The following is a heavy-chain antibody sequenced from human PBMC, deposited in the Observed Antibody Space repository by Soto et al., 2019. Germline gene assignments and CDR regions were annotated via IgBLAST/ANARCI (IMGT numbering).Heavy chain of an antibody. J-gene: IGHJ5*02. V-gene: IGHV4-4*07. CDR2: IYATGTT. CDR1: GASISGFY. CDR3: VRDGTKTLRDWFDP. Sequence: SETLSLTCTVSGASISGFYWSWIRKSAGKGLEWIGRIYATGTTDYNPSLKSRVMMSVDTSKKQFSLKLRSVTAADTAVYYCVRDGTKTLRDWFDPWGQGISVTAPQ. D-gene: IGHD1-1*01.